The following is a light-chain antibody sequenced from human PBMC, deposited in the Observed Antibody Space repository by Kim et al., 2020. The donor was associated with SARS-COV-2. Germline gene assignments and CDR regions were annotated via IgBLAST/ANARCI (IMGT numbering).Light chain of an antibody. V-gene: IGLV2-23*02. Sequence: QSITISCTGTSSDVGIYNLVSWYQQHPGKAPKLMIYEVSKRPSGVSNRFSGSKSGNTASLTISGLQAEDEADYYCCSYAGSSTFVVFGGGTQLTVL. CDR2: EVS. J-gene: IGLJ2*01. CDR1: SSDVGIYNL. CDR3: CSYAGSSTFVV.